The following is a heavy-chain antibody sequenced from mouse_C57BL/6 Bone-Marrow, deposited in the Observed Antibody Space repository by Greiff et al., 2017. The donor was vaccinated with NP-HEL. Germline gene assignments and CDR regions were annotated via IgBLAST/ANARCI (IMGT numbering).Heavy chain of an antibody. CDR2: ILPSIGRT. J-gene: IGHJ2*01. D-gene: IGHD2-4*01. Sequence: QVQLQQSGSELRRPGSSVKLSCKDFDSEVFPIAYMSWVRQKPGHGFEWIGGILPSIGRTIYGEKFEDKATLDADTLSNTAYLELNSLTSEDSAIYYCARAGYDYDENYFDYWGQGTTLTVSS. CDR1: DSEVFPIAY. V-gene: IGHV15-2*01. CDR3: ARAGYDYDENYFDY.